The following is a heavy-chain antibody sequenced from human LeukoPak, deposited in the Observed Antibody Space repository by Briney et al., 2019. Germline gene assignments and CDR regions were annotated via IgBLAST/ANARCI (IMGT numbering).Heavy chain of an antibody. J-gene: IGHJ5*02. CDR3: ARRSFTTVTTAWFDP. V-gene: IGHV5-51*03. Sequence: KPGESLNISCKGSGYIFTSYWIGWVRQMPGKGLEWMGIIYPGDSDTRYSPSFQGQVTISADKSISTAYLQWSSLKASDTAMYYCARRSFTTVTTAWFDPWGQGTLVTVSS. D-gene: IGHD4-17*01. CDR2: IYPGDSDT. CDR1: GYIFTSYW.